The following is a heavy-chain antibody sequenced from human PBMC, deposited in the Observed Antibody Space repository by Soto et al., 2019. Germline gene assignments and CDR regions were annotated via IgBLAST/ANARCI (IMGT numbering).Heavy chain of an antibody. V-gene: IGHV4-39*01. CDR3: ARDYFDSSDYTTNWFDP. CDR2: IYHTGNA. D-gene: IGHD3-22*01. J-gene: IGHJ5*02. Sequence: SETLSLTCSVSGDSISNSRFYWAWIRQPPGEGLEWIGSIYHTGNAYYNPSLKSRVTIFVDTPKNQFSLKLTSVTAADTALYYCARDYFDSSDYTTNWFDPWGQGALVT. CDR1: GDSISNSRFY.